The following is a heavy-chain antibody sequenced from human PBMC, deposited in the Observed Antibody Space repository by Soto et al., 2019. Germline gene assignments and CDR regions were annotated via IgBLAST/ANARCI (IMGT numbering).Heavy chain of an antibody. Sequence: QVQLQESGPGLMKPSGTLSLICSVSGESVGRGTNYWSWVRQAPGRGLEWIGYIFDAATTNYNPSFGCRVSISLDAAKNQVSLKLTSVTAADTAIYYCARDRRGRAEGVIYYYGMEVWGQGTSVTVSS. V-gene: IGHV4-61*01. CDR3: ARDRRGRAEGVIYYYGMEV. CDR2: IFDAATT. J-gene: IGHJ6*02. D-gene: IGHD3-10*01. CDR1: GESVGRGTNY.